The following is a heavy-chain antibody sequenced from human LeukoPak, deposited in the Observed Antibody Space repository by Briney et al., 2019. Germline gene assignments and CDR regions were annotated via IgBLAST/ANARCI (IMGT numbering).Heavy chain of an antibody. CDR3: ARSTGYCSGGSCYSDY. J-gene: IGHJ4*02. CDR1: GFTFSDYV. V-gene: IGHV3-64*01. D-gene: IGHD2-15*01. CDR2: ISFNGDNT. Sequence: GGSLRLSCAASGFTFSDYVMHWVRQAPGKGLEYVSGISFNGDNTYYANSVKGRFTIFRDNSKNTLYLQMDNLRAEDMAVYYCARSTGYCSGGSCYSDYWGQGTLVTVSS.